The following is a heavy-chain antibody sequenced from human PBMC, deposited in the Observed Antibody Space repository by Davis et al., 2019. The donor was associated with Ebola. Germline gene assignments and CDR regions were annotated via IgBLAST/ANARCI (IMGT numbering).Heavy chain of an antibody. CDR1: GYTFTSYG. CDR2: ISAYNGNT. J-gene: IGHJ4*02. Sequence: AASVKVSCKASGYTFTSYGISWVRQAPGQGLEWMGWISAYNGNTNYAQKLQGRVTMTTDTSTSTAYMELRSLRSEDTAVYYCARDPSYRYDYGGNSVRSDYFDYWGQGTLVTVSS. CDR3: ARDPSYRYDYGGNSVRSDYFDY. V-gene: IGHV1-18*01. D-gene: IGHD4-23*01.